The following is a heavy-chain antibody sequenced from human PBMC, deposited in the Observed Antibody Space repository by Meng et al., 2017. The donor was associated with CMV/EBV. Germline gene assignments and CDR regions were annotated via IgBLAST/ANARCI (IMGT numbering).Heavy chain of an antibody. CDR2: IYPSGST. J-gene: IGHJ5*02. CDR1: GSSISSGIYY. V-gene: IGHV4-61*02. D-gene: IGHD1-1*01. CDR3: AREAFKVLFFPFDP. Sequence: VQLRVPCPGPVNPTQTLSLTCIVSGSSISSGIYYCSWIRQPAGKGLEWIVRIYPSGSTNYNPALKSQFTISVDTSKNQFSLKLSSVTAADTDVYYCAREAFKVLFFPFDPRGQGTLVTVSS.